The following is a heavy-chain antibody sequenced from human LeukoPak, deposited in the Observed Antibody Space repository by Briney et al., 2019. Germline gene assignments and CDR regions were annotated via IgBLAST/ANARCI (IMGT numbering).Heavy chain of an antibody. J-gene: IGHJ6*02. CDR1: GFTFSSFA. V-gene: IGHV3-23*01. Sequence: GGSLRLSCSASGFTFSSFAMSWVRQAPGKGLERVSGISGSGGSTYYADSMRGRFTISRDNSQKTLYLQINRLRAEDTAVCYSSRDSLSSCGGDCYSGLDVWGQGTTVTVSS. CDR3: SRDSLSSCGGDCYSGLDV. D-gene: IGHD2-21*02. CDR2: ISGSGGST.